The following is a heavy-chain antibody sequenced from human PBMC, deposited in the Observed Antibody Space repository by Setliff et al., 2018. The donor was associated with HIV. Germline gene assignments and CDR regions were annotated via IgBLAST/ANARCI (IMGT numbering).Heavy chain of an antibody. CDR1: GYSINSGYY. D-gene: IGHD3-10*01. V-gene: IGHV4-38-2*01. Sequence: KTSETLSLTCAVSGYSINSGYYWGWIRQPPGKGLQWIASIYHGGSTYYNPSLRSRVTISVDTSKNLFSLKLDFVTAADTAVYYCARRADYDGSGSPLDYWGQGTLVTVSS. CDR2: IYHGGST. J-gene: IGHJ4*02. CDR3: ARRADYDGSGSPLDY.